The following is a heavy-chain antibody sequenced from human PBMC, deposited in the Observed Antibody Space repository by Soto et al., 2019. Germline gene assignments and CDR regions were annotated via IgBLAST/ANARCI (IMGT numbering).Heavy chain of an antibody. Sequence: GESLKISCKGSGYSFTSYWIGWVRQMPGKGLEWMGIIYPGDSDTRYSPSFQGQVTISADKSISTAYLQWSSLKASDTAIYYCARHAGYGDYVAPFDYWGQGTLVTVSS. CDR3: ARHAGYGDYVAPFDY. D-gene: IGHD4-17*01. J-gene: IGHJ4*02. CDR2: IYPGDSDT. V-gene: IGHV5-51*01. CDR1: GYSFTSYW.